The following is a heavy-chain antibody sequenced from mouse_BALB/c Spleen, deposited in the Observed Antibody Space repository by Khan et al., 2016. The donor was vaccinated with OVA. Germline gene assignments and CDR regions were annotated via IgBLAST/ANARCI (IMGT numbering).Heavy chain of an antibody. CDR3: ASGASIGAFSFAY. Sequence: VQLKQSGPDLVKPGASVKMSCKASGYTFTNYVMPWVKQKPGQGLEWIGEINPDNDGIKYNENFKDKATLTSDKSSSTAYLKLSSLTSEDSAVXACASGASIGAFSFAYWGQGTPVTVSA. CDR2: INPDNDGI. V-gene: IGHV1S136*01. J-gene: IGHJ3*01. CDR1: GYTFTNYV. D-gene: IGHD2-3*01.